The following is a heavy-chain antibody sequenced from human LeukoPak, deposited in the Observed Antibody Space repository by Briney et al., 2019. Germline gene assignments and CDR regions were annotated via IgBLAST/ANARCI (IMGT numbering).Heavy chain of an antibody. Sequence: GESLKISCKGSGYRFTTYWIGWVRQMPGKGLEWMGIIYPGGSDTRYSPSFQGQVTISADNSINTAYLQWSSLKASDTAIYYCARFRTVTTPFDPWGQGTLVTVSS. D-gene: IGHD4-17*01. CDR1: GYRFTTYW. V-gene: IGHV5-51*01. J-gene: IGHJ5*02. CDR3: ARFRTVTTPFDP. CDR2: IYPGGSDT.